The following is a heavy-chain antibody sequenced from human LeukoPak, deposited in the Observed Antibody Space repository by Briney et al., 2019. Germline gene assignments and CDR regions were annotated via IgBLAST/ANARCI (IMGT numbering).Heavy chain of an antibody. J-gene: IGHJ4*02. D-gene: IGHD3-3*01. CDR2: IYSGGST. CDR1: EFTFSSYS. Sequence: PGGSLRLSCAGSEFTFSSYSMHWVRQAPGKGLEWVSLIYSGGSTYYADSVKGRFTISRDNAKNSLYLQMNSLRAEDTALYYCARGNPFGYYDPYFDYWGQGTLVTVSS. CDR3: ARGNPFGYYDPYFDY. V-gene: IGHV3-53*01.